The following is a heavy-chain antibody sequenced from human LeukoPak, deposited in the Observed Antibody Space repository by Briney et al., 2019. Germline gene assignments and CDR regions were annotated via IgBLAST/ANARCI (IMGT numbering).Heavy chain of an antibody. CDR1: GGSISSCDYY. D-gene: IGHD1-1*01. CDR2: IYYSGST. Sequence: SQTLSLTCTVSGGSISSCDYYWSWIRQPPGKGLEWIGYIYYSGSTYYNPSLKSRVTISVDTSKNQFSLKLSSVTAADTAVYYCARDRGTGTRFDPWGQGTLVTVSS. CDR3: ARDRGTGTRFDP. J-gene: IGHJ5*02. V-gene: IGHV4-30-4*08.